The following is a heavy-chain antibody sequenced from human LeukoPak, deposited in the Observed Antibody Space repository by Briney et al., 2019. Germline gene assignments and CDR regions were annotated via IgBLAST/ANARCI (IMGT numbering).Heavy chain of an antibody. CDR2: ISSSGSTI. J-gene: IGHJ3*02. V-gene: IGHV3-48*04. CDR3: ARDFIVVDAFDI. CDR1: GFTFSSYS. Sequence: GGSLRLSCAASGFTFSSYSMNWVRQAPGKGLEWVSYISSSGSTIHYADSVKGRFTISRDNAKNSLYLQMNSLRAEDTAVYYCARDFIVVDAFDIWGQGTMVTVSS. D-gene: IGHD3-16*02.